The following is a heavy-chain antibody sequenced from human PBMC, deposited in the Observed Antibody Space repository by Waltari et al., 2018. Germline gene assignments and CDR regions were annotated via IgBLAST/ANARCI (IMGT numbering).Heavy chain of an antibody. CDR1: A. CDR2: LSYDGINK. J-gene: IGHJ4*02. Sequence: QVQLVESGGGVVQPGRSRRLSYAMHWVREAPGKGLEWVAVLSYDGINKYYTDSLKGRFTISRDNSKNTMYLQMDSLRTDDTAVYYCARENRQWLAPEPYYFDYWGRGTLVTVTS. V-gene: IGHV3-30*10. D-gene: IGHD6-19*01. CDR3: ARENRQWLAPEPYYFDY.